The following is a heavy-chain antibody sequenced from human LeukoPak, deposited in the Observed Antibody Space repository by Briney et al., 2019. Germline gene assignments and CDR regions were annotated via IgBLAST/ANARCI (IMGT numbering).Heavy chain of an antibody. CDR2: ISDSGDTI. Sequence: GGSLRLSCAASGFTFSRYSMNWVRQAPGKGLEWVSYISDSGDTIHYADSVKGRFTISRDNAKNSLFLQMNSLRVEDTSVFYCARDQGGYNYGRGYFDYWGRGTLVTVSS. J-gene: IGHJ4*02. CDR1: GFTFSRYS. CDR3: ARDQGGYNYGRGYFDY. D-gene: IGHD5-24*01. V-gene: IGHV3-48*01.